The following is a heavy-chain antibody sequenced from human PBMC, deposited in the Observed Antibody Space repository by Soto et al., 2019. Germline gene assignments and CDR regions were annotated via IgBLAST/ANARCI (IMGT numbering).Heavy chain of an antibody. Sequence: VASVKVSCKASGGTFSSYAISWVRQAPGQGLEWMGGIIPIFGTANYAQKFQGRVTITADESTSTAYMELSSLRSEDTALHYCASLVPDCTNGVCYFDYWGQGTLVTVSS. CDR3: ASLVPDCTNGVCYFDY. CDR2: IIPIFGTA. J-gene: IGHJ4*02. V-gene: IGHV1-69*13. D-gene: IGHD2-8*01. CDR1: GGTFSSYA.